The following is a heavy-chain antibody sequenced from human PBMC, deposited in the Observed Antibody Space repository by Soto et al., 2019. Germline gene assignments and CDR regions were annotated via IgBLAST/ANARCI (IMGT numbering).Heavy chain of an antibody. Sequence: GGSLRLSCAASGFTFSSYGMHWVRQAPGKGLEWVSAIWYDGSNTYYADSVKGRFTISRDNSKNTLYLQMNSLRAEDTAVYYCAKGRRSSSWYFDYWGQGTLVTVSS. CDR3: AKGRRSSSWYFDY. CDR2: IWYDGSNT. CDR1: GFTFSSYG. D-gene: IGHD6-13*01. V-gene: IGHV3-33*06. J-gene: IGHJ4*02.